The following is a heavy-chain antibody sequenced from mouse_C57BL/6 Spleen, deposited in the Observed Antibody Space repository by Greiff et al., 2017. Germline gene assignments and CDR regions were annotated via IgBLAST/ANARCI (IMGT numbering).Heavy chain of an antibody. CDR2: INYDGSST. V-gene: IGHV5-16*01. CDR1: GFTFSDYY. Sequence: EVNVVESEGGLVQPGSSMKLSCTASGFTFSDYYMAWVRQVPEKGLEWVANINYDGSSTYYLDSLKSRFIISRDNAKNILYLQMSSLKSEDTATYYCARDKGRLYWYFDVWGTGTTVTVSS. J-gene: IGHJ1*03. D-gene: IGHD2-14*01. CDR3: ARDKGRLYWYFDV.